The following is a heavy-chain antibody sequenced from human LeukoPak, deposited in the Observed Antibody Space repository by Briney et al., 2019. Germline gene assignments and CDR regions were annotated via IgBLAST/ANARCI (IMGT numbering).Heavy chain of an antibody. V-gene: IGHV3-23*01. J-gene: IGHJ4*02. CDR1: GFTFSNYA. D-gene: IGHD6-13*01. Sequence: GGSLRLSCAASGFTFSNYAMSWVRQAPGKGLEWVSAISGSSGRTYYADSVKGRFTISRDNAKNSLYLRMNSLRAEDTAVYYCARTMDSSSWFFDYWGQGTLVTVSS. CDR3: ARTMDSSSWFFDY. CDR2: ISGSSGRT.